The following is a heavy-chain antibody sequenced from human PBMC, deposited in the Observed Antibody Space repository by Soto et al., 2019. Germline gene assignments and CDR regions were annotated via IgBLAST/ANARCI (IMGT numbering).Heavy chain of an antibody. Sequence: LRLSCAASGFTFSGYAFHWVRQAPGKGLEWVALLSFHGRDESYVDSVRGRFTISRDNSMNTVYLQMNSLRAEDTAVYYCAKGSGPPYSGSYVDYWGQGTLVTVSS. CDR2: LSFHGRDE. D-gene: IGHD1-26*01. J-gene: IGHJ4*02. CDR3: AKGSGPPYSGSYVDY. CDR1: GFTFSGYA. V-gene: IGHV3-30*04.